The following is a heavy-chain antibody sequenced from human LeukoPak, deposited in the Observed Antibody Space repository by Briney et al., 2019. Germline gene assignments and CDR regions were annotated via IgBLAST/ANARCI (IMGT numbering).Heavy chain of an antibody. CDR2: IIPIFTTA. CDR3: ARVGGSGSYTSHYFDY. J-gene: IGHJ4*02. V-gene: IGHV1-69*13. D-gene: IGHD3-10*01. CDR1: GYTFTSYG. Sequence: GASVKVSCKASGYTFTSYGISWVRQAPGQGLEWMGGIIPIFTTANHAQKFQGRVTITADESTSTAYMELSSLRSEDTAVYYCARVGGSGSYTSHYFDYWGQGTLVTVSS.